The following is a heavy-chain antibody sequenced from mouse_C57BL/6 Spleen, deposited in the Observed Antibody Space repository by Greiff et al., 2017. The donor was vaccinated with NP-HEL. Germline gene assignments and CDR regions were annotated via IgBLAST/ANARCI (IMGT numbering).Heavy chain of an antibody. CDR3: AREITTFDY. V-gene: IGHV1-26*01. CDR2: INPNNGGT. Sequence: VQLQQSGPELVKPGASVKISCKASGYTFTDYYMNWVKQSHGKSLEWIGDINPNNGGTSYNQKFKGKATLTVDKSSSTAYMELRSLTSEDSAVYYCAREITTFDYWGQGTTLTVSS. D-gene: IGHD1-1*01. CDR1: GYTFTDYY. J-gene: IGHJ2*01.